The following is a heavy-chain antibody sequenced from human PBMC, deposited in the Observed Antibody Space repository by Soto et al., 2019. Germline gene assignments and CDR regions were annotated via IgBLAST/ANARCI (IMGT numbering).Heavy chain of an antibody. Sequence: VQSGAELKKPGASVNISCQASGFTFSDTLINWVRKGPGQRLEWMGWINPANGNTRYSEPFQGRVTISSLSSASTAYVALSDLTSEDTAVYYCARDTVSVGPRANDAFDVWGQGTMITVSS. CDR3: ARDTVSVGPRANDAFDV. CDR2: INPANGNT. V-gene: IGHV1-3*01. D-gene: IGHD3-3*01. J-gene: IGHJ3*01. CDR1: GFTFSDTL.